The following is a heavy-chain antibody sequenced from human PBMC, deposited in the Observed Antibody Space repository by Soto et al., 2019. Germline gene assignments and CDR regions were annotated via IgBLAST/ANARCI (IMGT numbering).Heavy chain of an antibody. Sequence: GGSLRLSCSASGFTFTDYAMHWVRQAPGEGLEYVSAITNNGGSTYYADSVKGRFTISRDNSKNTLYLQMGSLRAGDTAVYYCVKLTISGTTGDYWGRGALVTVSS. D-gene: IGHD1-7*01. J-gene: IGHJ4*02. CDR2: ITNNGGST. V-gene: IGHV3-64D*08. CDR1: GFTFTDYA. CDR3: VKLTISGTTGDY.